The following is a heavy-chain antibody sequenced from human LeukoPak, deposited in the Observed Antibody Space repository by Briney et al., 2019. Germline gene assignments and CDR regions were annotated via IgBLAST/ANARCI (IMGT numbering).Heavy chain of an antibody. V-gene: IGHV3-30-3*01. Sequence: GGSLRLSCAASGFTFSSYAMHWVRQAPGKGLEWVAVISYDGSNKYYADSVKDRFTISRDNSKNTLYLQMNSLRAEDTAAYYCARRRITMVRGVNRNNWFDPWGQGTLVTVSS. CDR1: GFTFSSYA. J-gene: IGHJ5*02. D-gene: IGHD3-10*01. CDR3: ARRRITMVRGVNRNNWFDP. CDR2: ISYDGSNK.